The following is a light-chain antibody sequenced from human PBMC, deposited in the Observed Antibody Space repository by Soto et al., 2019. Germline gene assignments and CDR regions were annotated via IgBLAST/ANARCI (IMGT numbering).Light chain of an antibody. J-gene: IGKJ2*01. Sequence: EIVLPQSPATLSLSPGEIATLSCRASQSVSSYLAWYQQKPGQAPRLLIYDASNRATGIPARFSGSGSRTDFTLTISSLEPEDFAVYYCQQRSNWPPYTFGQGTKLEIK. CDR3: QQRSNWPPYT. CDR1: QSVSSY. CDR2: DAS. V-gene: IGKV3-11*01.